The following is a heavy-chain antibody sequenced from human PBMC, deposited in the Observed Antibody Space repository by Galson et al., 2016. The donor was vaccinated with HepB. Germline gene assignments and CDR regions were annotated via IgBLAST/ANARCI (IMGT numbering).Heavy chain of an antibody. D-gene: IGHD3-16*01. J-gene: IGHJ4*01. CDR3: AKDTEIARGFGSIPGDY. V-gene: IGHV3-43*01. CDR2: ITWDSETT. Sequence: SLRLSCATSGFIFDDYTMHWVRQAPGRGLEWVSLITWDSETTFYADSVKGRFTISRDNSKHSIFLQINSLRPEDTAIYLCAKDTEIARGFGSIPGDYWGHGTLFTVSA. CDR1: GFIFDDYT.